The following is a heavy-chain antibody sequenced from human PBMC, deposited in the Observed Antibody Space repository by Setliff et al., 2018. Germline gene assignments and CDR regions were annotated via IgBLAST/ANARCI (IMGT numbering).Heavy chain of an antibody. CDR3: ARYRKYFDSSGQTKYYFDY. J-gene: IGHJ4*02. CDR2: IYYSGAT. Sequence: PSETLSLTCSVSGDSINPYYWTWIRQPPGKGLEWIGFIYYSGATTYNSYLKRRVTISVDTSKNQFSLNLNSVTAADTAVYYCARYRKYFDSSGQTKYYFDYWGRGTLVTVSS. V-gene: IGHV4-59*01. CDR1: GDSINPYY. D-gene: IGHD3-22*01.